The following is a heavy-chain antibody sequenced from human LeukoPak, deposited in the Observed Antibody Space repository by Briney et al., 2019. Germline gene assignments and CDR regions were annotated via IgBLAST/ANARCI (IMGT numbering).Heavy chain of an antibody. Sequence: GGSLRLSCAASRVTFSNYSMHWVRQAPGKGLVWVSRINSVGSSTSYADSVRGRFTISRDNARNTLYLQMNSLRAEDTAVYYCASHGDYDAFDIWGQGTMVTVSS. CDR1: RVTFSNYS. V-gene: IGHV3-74*01. CDR3: ASHGDYDAFDI. J-gene: IGHJ3*02. CDR2: INSVGSST. D-gene: IGHD4-17*01.